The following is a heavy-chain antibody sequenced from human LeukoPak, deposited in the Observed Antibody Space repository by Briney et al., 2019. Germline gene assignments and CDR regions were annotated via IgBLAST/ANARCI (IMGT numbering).Heavy chain of an antibody. D-gene: IGHD3-10*01. CDR2: ISSDSNSI. CDR3: ARMEKFYYGSGGFSPPLMDV. V-gene: IGHV3-21*01. Sequence: GGSLRLSCVASGLNFNSHTMKWVRQAPGKGLEWVSSISSDSNSIYHADSVKGRFTISRDNAKNSLYLQMNSLRAEDTAVYYCARMEKFYYGSGGFSPPLMDVWGQGTTVIVSS. J-gene: IGHJ6*02. CDR1: GLNFNSHT.